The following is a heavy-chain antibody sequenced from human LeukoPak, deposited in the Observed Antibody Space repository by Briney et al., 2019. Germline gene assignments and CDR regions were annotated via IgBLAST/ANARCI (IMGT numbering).Heavy chain of an antibody. J-gene: IGHJ5*02. CDR3: AVSNWMDP. CDR1: GFTFSGSW. V-gene: IGHV3-74*01. Sequence: GGSLRLSCAASGFTFSGSWMHWVRQAPGKGLVWVSCISFDGSDATYADSVKGRFTISRDNAKNTLHLQVDSLTVEDTAVYYCAVSNWMDPWGQGTLVTVSS. CDR2: ISFDGSDA.